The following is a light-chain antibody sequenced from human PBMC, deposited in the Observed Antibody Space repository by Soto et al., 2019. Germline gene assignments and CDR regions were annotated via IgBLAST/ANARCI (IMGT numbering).Light chain of an antibody. V-gene: IGLV2-23*03. CDR3: CSYAGSDTII. J-gene: IGLJ2*01. Sequence: QSVLTQPASVSGSPGRSITISCTGTSSEVGSYNLVSWYQQPPGEAPKLMIYEGSKRPSGVSNRFSGSKSGNTASLTISGLQAEDEADYYCCSYAGSDTIIFGGGTNVTVL. CDR2: EGS. CDR1: SSEVGSYNL.